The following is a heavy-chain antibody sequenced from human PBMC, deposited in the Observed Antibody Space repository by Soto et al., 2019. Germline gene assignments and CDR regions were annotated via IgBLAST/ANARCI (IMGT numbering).Heavy chain of an antibody. CDR2: LYWDDDK. J-gene: IGHJ4*02. CDR3: AHRQRTVYFDY. D-gene: IGHD4-17*01. CDR1: GFSLSTRGVG. Sequence: QITLKESGPTLVKPTQTLTLTCTFSGFSLSTRGVGVGWIRQPPGKALEWLALLYWDDDKRYSPALKSRLTINKDTSKNQVVLTMTNMDPVDTATYYCAHRQRTVYFDYWGQGTLVTVSS. V-gene: IGHV2-5*02.